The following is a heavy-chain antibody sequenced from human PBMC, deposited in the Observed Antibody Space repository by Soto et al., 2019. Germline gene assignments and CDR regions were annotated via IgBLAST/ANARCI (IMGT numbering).Heavy chain of an antibody. D-gene: IGHD2-21*01. CDR3: ARGDGPVGAYTRDAFDI. CDR2: IIPILGIA. J-gene: IGHJ3*02. V-gene: IGHV1-69*02. Sequence: QVQLVQSGAEVKKPGSSVKVSCKASGGTFSSYTISWMRQAPGQGLEWMGRIIPILGIANYAQKFQGRVTITADKATSTAYMELSSLRSEDTAVYYCARGDGPVGAYTRDAFDIWGQGTMVTVSS. CDR1: GGTFSSYT.